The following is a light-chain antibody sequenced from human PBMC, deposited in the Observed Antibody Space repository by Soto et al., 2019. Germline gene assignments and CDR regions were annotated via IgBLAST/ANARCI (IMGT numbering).Light chain of an antibody. CDR1: QSVRNN. J-gene: IGKJ1*01. Sequence: EIVMTQSPATLSVSPGERFTLSCRASQSVRNNLAWYQQKPGQAPRLLIYEASIRATGVPARFSGSGYGTEFTLIISSLQSEDFAVYYCQQFNNWPRTFGQGTKVDIK. CDR3: QQFNNWPRT. CDR2: EAS. V-gene: IGKV3-15*01.